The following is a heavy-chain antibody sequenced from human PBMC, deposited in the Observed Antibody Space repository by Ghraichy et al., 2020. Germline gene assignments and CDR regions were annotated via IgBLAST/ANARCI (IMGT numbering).Heavy chain of an antibody. CDR2: ISAYNGNT. D-gene: IGHD6-13*01. Sequence: ASVKVSCKASGYTFTSYGISWVRQAPGQGLEWMGWISAYNGNTNYAQKLQGRVTMTTDTSTSTAYMELRSLRSDDTAVYYCARDAQQQLVQPSGWFDPWGQGTLVTVSS. CDR1: GYTFTSYG. V-gene: IGHV1-18*01. J-gene: IGHJ5*02. CDR3: ARDAQQQLVQPSGWFDP.